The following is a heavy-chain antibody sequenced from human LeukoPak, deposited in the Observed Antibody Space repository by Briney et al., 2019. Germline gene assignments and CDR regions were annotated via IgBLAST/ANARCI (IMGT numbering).Heavy chain of an antibody. CDR3: ARVSSFPRGWYYFDY. Sequence: SETLSLTCTVSGGSISSGDYYWSWIRQPPGKGLEWIGYIYYSGSTNYNPSLKSRVTISVDTSKNQFSLKLSSVTAADTAVYYCARVSSFPRGWYYFDYWGQGTLVTVSS. J-gene: IGHJ4*02. D-gene: IGHD2/OR15-2a*01. CDR2: IYYSGST. CDR1: GGSISSGDYY. V-gene: IGHV4-61*08.